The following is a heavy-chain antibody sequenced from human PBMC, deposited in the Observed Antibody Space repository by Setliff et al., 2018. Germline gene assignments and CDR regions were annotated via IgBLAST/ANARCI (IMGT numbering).Heavy chain of an antibody. J-gene: IGHJ3*02. D-gene: IGHD2-15*01. CDR3: ARPGLYCSGGSCYGDDAFDI. V-gene: IGHV1-18*01. CDR1: GYSFTSYG. CDR2: ISAYNGNT. Sequence: ASVKVSCKASGYSFTSYGISWVRQAPGQGLEWMGWISAYNGNTNYAQKFQGRVTMTTDTSTTTAYMELRSLRSDDTAVYYCARPGLYCSGGSCYGDDAFDIWGQGTMVTVSS.